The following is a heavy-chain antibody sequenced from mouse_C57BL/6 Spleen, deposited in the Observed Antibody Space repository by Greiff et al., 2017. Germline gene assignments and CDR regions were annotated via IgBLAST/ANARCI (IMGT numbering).Heavy chain of an antibody. V-gene: IGHV14-4*01. Sequence: VQLKESGAELVRPGASVKLSCTASGFNIKDDYMHWVKQRPEQGLEWIGWIDPENGDTEYASKFQGKATITADTSSNTAYLQLSSLTSEDTAVYYCTTADGIWFAYWGQGTLVTVAA. CDR2: IDPENGDT. J-gene: IGHJ3*01. CDR1: GFNIKDDY. CDR3: TTADGIWFAY.